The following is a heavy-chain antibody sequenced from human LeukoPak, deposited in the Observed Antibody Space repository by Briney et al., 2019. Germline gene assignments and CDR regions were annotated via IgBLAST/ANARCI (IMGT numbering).Heavy chain of an antibody. J-gene: IGHJ5*02. V-gene: IGHV4-34*01. D-gene: IGHD2-2*01. CDR3: ARKVVVVPATKRGWFDP. CDR1: GGSFSGYY. CDR2: INHSGST. Sequence: TSETLSLTCAVYGGSFSGYYWSWIRQPPGKGLEWIGEINHSGSTNYNPSLKSRVTISVDTSKNQFSLKLSSVTAADTAVYYCARKVVVVPATKRGWFDPWGQGTLVTVSS.